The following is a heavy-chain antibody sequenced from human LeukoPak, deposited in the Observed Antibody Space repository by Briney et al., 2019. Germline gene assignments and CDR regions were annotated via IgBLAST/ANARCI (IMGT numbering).Heavy chain of an antibody. V-gene: IGHV3-21*01. Sequence: GGSLRLSCAASGFTFSSYSMNWVRQAPGKGLEWVSSISSSSSYIYYADSVKGRFTISRDNAKNTLYLQMNSLRAEDTAVYYCARARCSGGSCYFRSLDAFDIWGQGTMVTVSS. J-gene: IGHJ3*02. CDR2: ISSSSSYI. CDR3: ARARCSGGSCYFRSLDAFDI. CDR1: GFTFSSYS. D-gene: IGHD2-15*01.